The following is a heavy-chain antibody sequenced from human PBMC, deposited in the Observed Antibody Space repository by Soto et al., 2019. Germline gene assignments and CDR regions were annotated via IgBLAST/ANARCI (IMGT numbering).Heavy chain of an antibody. CDR3: ARGVLGATTSPFDY. CDR2: INAGNGNT. CDR1: GGTFSSYA. Sequence: APVKVSCKASGGTFSSYAISWVRQAPGQRLEWMGWINAGNGNTKYSQKFQGRVTITRDTSASTAYMELSSLRSEDTAVYYCARGVLGATTSPFDYWGQGTLVTVPQ. V-gene: IGHV1-3*01. J-gene: IGHJ4*02. D-gene: IGHD1-26*01.